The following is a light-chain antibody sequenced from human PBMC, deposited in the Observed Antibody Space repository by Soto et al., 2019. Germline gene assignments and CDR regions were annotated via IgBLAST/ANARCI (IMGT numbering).Light chain of an antibody. J-gene: IGKJ5*01. CDR1: QSVGRDY. CDR3: QPYAKSPIT. Sequence: EFVLTQSPDTLSVSPGDRATLSCRASQSVGRDYLAWYQQKPGQAPRLLIHGASNRATGIPDRFSGSGSGTDFTLSISRLETEDFAVYYCQPYAKSPITFGQGTRLEIK. CDR2: GAS. V-gene: IGKV3-20*01.